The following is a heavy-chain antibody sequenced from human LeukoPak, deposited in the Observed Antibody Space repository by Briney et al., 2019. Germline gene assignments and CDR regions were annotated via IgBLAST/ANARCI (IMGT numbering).Heavy chain of an antibody. CDR1: GGSISSRSYY. D-gene: IGHD4-17*01. V-gene: IGHV4-30-4*01. CDR2: IHHSGST. CDR3: ARAYYGDYAFDY. J-gene: IGHJ4*02. Sequence: PSETLSLTCTVSGGSISSRSYYWRWIRQPPGKGREWIGYIHHSGSTHYIPSLKSRVTISVDTSKNQFSLKLSSVTAADTAVYYCARAYYGDYAFDYWGQGTLVTVSS.